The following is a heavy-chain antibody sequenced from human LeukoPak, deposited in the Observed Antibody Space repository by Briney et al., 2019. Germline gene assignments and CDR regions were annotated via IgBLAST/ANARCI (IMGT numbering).Heavy chain of an antibody. CDR1: GGTFSSYA. Sequence: ASVKVSCKASGGTFSSYAISWVRQAPGQGLEWMGGIIPIFCTANYAQKFQGRVTITADESTSTAYMELSSLRSEDTAVYYCARAQYYDILTGYYMNWFDPWGQGTLVTVSS. CDR3: ARAQYYDILTGYYMNWFDP. CDR2: IIPIFCTA. J-gene: IGHJ5*02. V-gene: IGHV1-69*01. D-gene: IGHD3-9*01.